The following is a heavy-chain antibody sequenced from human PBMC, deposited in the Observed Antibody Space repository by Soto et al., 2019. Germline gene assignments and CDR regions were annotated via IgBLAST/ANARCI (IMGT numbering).Heavy chain of an antibody. J-gene: IGHJ6*02. CDR2: INPNSGGT. D-gene: IGHD6-13*01. V-gene: IGHV1-2*04. CDR3: ARSSWKQYYYYGMDV. CDR1: GYTFTGYY. Sequence: ASVKVSCKASGYTFTGYYMHWVRQAPGQGLEWMGWINPNSGGTNYAQKFQGWVTMTRDTSISTAYMGLSRLRSDDTAVYYCARSSWKQYYYYGMDVWGQGTTVTVSS.